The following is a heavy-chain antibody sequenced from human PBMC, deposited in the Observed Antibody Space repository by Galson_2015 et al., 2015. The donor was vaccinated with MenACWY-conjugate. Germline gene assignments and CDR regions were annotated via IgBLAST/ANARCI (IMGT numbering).Heavy chain of an antibody. CDR3: ARSGYNDY. V-gene: IGHV3-7*03. D-gene: IGHD5-18*01. CDR2: IKQDGSEK. J-gene: IGHJ4*02. Sequence: CATSGFTFSSYWMSWVRQAPGKGLEWVANIKQDGSEKYYVDSVKGRFTISRDNAKNSLYLQMNSLRTEDTAVYYCARSGYNDYWGQGTLVTVSS. CDR1: GFTFSSYW.